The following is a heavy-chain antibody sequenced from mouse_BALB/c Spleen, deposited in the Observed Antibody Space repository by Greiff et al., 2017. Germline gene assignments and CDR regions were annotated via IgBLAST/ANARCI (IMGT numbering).Heavy chain of an antibody. D-gene: IGHD1-1*01. V-gene: IGHV3-1*02. J-gene: IGHJ3*01. CDR2: IHYSGST. CDR1: GYSITSGYS. CDR3: ARGGYYDPWFAY. Sequence: DVKLQESGPDLVKPSQSLSLTCTVTGYSITSGYSWHWIRQFPGNKLEWMGYIHYSGSTNYNPSLKSRISITRDTSKNQFFLQLNSVTTEDTATYYCARGGYYDPWFAYWGQGTLVTVSA.